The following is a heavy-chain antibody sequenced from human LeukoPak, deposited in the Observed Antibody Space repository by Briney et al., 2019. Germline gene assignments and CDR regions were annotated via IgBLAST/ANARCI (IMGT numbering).Heavy chain of an antibody. Sequence: PSETLSLTCTVSGGSISSYYWSWIRQPPGKGLEWIGYIYYSGSTNYNPSLKSRVTISVDTSKNQFSLKPSSVTAADTAVYYCARDSEDYDSSGYYYVGYWGQGTLVTASS. V-gene: IGHV4-59*01. D-gene: IGHD3-22*01. CDR3: ARDSEDYDSSGYYYVGY. CDR1: GGSISSYY. CDR2: IYYSGST. J-gene: IGHJ4*02.